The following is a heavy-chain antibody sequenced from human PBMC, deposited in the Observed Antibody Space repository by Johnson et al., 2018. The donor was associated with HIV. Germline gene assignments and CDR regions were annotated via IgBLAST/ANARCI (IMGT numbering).Heavy chain of an antibody. CDR3: AKSSDEYSSSSDAFDI. CDR1: GFSFSTYG. J-gene: IGHJ3*02. CDR2: IWADGSNT. D-gene: IGHD6-6*01. V-gene: IGHV3-33*06. Sequence: QVQLVESGGGVVQTGRSLRLSCASSGFSFSTYGMHWVRQAPGKGLEWVAIIWADGSNTYCADSVKGRFTISRDNSKNTLYLQMDSLRAEDTAVYYCAKSSDEYSSSSDAFDIWGEGTMVTVSS.